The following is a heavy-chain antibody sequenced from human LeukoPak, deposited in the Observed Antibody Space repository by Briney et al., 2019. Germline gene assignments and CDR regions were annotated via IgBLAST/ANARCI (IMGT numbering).Heavy chain of an antibody. Sequence: GGSLRLSCANTGFTSSSDALSWVREAPGERLALASRIRISSDSTQYADTVKGRLTISRDNSKNTLYLQMNSLRAEDTAVYYCAKHTQWLGKNYFDYWGQGTLVNVSS. J-gene: IGHJ4*02. V-gene: IGHV3-23*01. D-gene: IGHD6-19*01. CDR3: AKHTQWLGKNYFDY. CDR1: GFTSSSDA. CDR2: IRISSDST.